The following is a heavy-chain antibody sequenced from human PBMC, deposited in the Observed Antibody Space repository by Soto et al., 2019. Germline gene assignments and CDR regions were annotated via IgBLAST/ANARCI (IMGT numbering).Heavy chain of an antibody. CDR1: GFTFSSYG. Sequence: QVQLVESGGGVVQPGRSLRLSCAASGFTFSSYGMHWVRQAPGKGLEWVAVISYDGSNKYYADSVKGRFTISRDNSKNPLYLQMISLRAEDTGVYYCAKPLNDYFWWTPGVSGMDVWGQGAKVTVSS. CDR2: ISYDGSNK. V-gene: IGHV3-30*18. CDR3: AKPLNDYFWWTPGVSGMDV. D-gene: IGHD3-16*01. J-gene: IGHJ6*02.